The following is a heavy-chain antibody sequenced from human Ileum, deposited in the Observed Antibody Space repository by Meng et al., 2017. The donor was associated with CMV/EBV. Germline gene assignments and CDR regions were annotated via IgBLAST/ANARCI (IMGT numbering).Heavy chain of an antibody. D-gene: IGHD2-15*01. CDR2: IKQDGSAT. CDR1: GFTFSTYW. J-gene: IGHJ4*02. V-gene: IGHV3-7*01. CDR3: VREDIVVFDY. Sequence: GGPLISCAASGFTFSTYWMSWVRQSPGMGLEWVANIKQDGSATYYADSVKGRFTISRDNAKNSLYLQMDNLRADDTAVYYCVREDIVVFDYWGQGTLVTVSS.